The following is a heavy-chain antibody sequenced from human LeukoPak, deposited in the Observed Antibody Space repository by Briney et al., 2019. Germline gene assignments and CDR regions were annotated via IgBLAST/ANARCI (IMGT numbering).Heavy chain of an antibody. D-gene: IGHD3-10*01. CDR2: ISYDGSNK. J-gene: IGHJ4*02. CDR1: GFTFSSYG. CDR3: AKDGLLWFGELNY. V-gene: IGHV3-30*18. Sequence: PGGSLTLSCAASGFTFSSYGMHWVRQAPGKGLEWVAVISYDGSNKYYADSVKGRFTISRDNSKNTLYLQMNSLRAEDTAVYYCAKDGLLWFGELNYWGQGTLVTVSS.